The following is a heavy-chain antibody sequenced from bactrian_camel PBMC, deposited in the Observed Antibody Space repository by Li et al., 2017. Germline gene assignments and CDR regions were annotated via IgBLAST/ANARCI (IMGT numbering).Heavy chain of an antibody. CDR1: GLPASDSC. V-gene: IGHV3S40*01. Sequence: DVQLVESGGGSVQVGGSLRLSCVASGLPASDSCLGWFRQAPGKGLVWVSGISSGGGRTYYADSVKGRFTISRDNAKNTVYLQMNSLKPEYTAVYYCVRPGENDGTFGYWGQGTQVTVS. CDR3: VRPGENDGTFGY. D-gene: IGHD6*01. CDR2: ISSGGGRT. J-gene: IGHJ6*01.